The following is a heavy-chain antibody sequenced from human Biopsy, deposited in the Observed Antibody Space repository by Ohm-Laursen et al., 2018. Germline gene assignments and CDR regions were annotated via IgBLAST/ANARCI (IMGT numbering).Heavy chain of an antibody. CDR2: IHYSGNT. J-gene: IGHJ4*02. CDR1: GVSINTGGYY. D-gene: IGHD3-16*01. V-gene: IGHV4-31*03. CDR3: TRAGGGKIYGL. Sequence: TLSLTCTVSGVSINTGGYYWTWIRQHPGTGLGWIGYIHYSGNTLHNPSLKSRLTISVDTSRNQFSLKLTSVTAADTALYYCTRAGGGKIYGLWGQGTLVIVSS.